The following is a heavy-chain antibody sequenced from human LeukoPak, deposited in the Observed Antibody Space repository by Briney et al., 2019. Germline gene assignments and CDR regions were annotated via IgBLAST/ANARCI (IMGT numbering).Heavy chain of an antibody. D-gene: IGHD1-1*01. CDR2: ISSSSSYI. Sequence: PGGSLRLSCAASGFTFSSYSMNWVRQAPGKGPEWVSSISSSSSYIYYADSVKGRFTISRDNAKNSLYLQMNSLRAEDTAVYYCARDRTFDYGMDVWGQGTTVTVSS. CDR1: GFTFSSYS. J-gene: IGHJ6*02. V-gene: IGHV3-21*01. CDR3: ARDRTFDYGMDV.